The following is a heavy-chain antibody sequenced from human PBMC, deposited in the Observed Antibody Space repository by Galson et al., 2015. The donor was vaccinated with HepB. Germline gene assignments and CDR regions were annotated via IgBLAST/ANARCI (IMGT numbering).Heavy chain of an antibody. V-gene: IGHV1-18*01. J-gene: IGHJ4*02. Sequence: SVKVSCKASGYTFTSYGISWVRQAPGQGLEWMGWISAYNGNTNYAQKLQGRVTMTTDTSTSTAYMELRSLRSDDTAVYYCARESSWGNPTGGSGYWGQGTLVTVSS. CDR1: GYTFTSYG. CDR2: ISAYNGNT. D-gene: IGHD3-16*01. CDR3: ARESSWGNPTGGSGY.